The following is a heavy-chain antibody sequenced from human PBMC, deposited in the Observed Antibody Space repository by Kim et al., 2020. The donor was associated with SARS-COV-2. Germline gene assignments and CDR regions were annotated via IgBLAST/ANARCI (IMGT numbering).Heavy chain of an antibody. CDR3: ARSTIFGVVTTPCDY. V-gene: IGHV3-23*01. CDR2: ISGSGGST. D-gene: IGHD3-3*01. J-gene: IGHJ4*02. CDR1: GFTFSSYA. Sequence: GGSLRLSCAASGFTFSSYAMSWVRQAPGKGLEWVSAISGSGGSTYYADSVKGRFTISRDNSKNTLYLQMNSLRAEDTAVYYFARSTIFGVVTTPCDYWGQGTLVTVSS.